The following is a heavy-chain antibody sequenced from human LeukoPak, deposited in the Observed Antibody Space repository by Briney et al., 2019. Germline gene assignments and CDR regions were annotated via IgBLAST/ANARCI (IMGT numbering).Heavy chain of an antibody. CDR1: GFTFSDYY. J-gene: IGHJ4*02. Sequence: PGGSLRLSCAASGFTFSDYYMSWIRQAPGKGLEWVANIKQDGSEKYYVDSVKGRFTISRDNAKNSLYLQMNSLRAEDTALYYCARYCSGGSCYDYWGQGTLVTVSS. CDR3: ARYCSGGSCYDY. V-gene: IGHV3-7*01. CDR2: IKQDGSEK. D-gene: IGHD2-15*01.